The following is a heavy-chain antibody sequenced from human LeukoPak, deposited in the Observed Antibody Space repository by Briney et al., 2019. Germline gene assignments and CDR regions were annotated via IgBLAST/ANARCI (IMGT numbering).Heavy chain of an antibody. CDR3: ARAPLPYGSGSYLRAPKFWFDP. CDR1: GFTFSSYA. Sequence: GRSLRLSCAASGFTFSSYAMHWVRQAPGKGLEWVAVISYDGSNKYYADSVKGRFTISRDNSKNTLYLQMNSLRAEDTAVYYCARAPLPYGSGSYLRAPKFWFDPWGQGTLVTVSS. V-gene: IGHV3-30-3*01. CDR2: ISYDGSNK. D-gene: IGHD3-10*01. J-gene: IGHJ5*02.